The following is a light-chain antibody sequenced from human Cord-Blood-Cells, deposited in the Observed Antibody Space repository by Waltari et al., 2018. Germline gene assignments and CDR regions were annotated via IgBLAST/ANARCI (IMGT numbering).Light chain of an antibody. CDR2: GNS. Sequence: QSVLTQPPSVSGAPGQRVTISCTGSSSNIGAGYDVHWYQQPPGTAPQRLIYGNSNRPSGVPDRFSGSKSGTSASLAITGLQAEDEADYYCQSYDSSLSGSVFGGGTKLTVL. J-gene: IGLJ3*02. V-gene: IGLV1-40*01. CDR1: SSNIGAGYD. CDR3: QSYDSSLSGSV.